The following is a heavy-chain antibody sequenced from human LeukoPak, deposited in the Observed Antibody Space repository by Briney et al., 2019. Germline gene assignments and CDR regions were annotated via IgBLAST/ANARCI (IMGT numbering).Heavy chain of an antibody. CDR3: TRDLMDYDVSTGLHHYYMDV. D-gene: IGHD3-9*01. CDR2: ILYDGYNK. CDR1: GFTFSSYW. V-gene: IGHV3-30*03. J-gene: IGHJ6*02. Sequence: GGSLRLSCAASGFTFSSYWMSWVRQAPGKGLEWVAAILYDGYNKYYADSVKGRFTISRDNAKNTLYLQMNTLRVDDTAVYYCTRDLMDYDVSTGLHHYYMDVWGQGTTVTVSS.